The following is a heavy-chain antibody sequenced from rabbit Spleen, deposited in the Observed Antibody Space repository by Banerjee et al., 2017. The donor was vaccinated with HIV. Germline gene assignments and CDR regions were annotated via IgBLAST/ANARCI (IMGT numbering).Heavy chain of an antibody. D-gene: IGHD1-1*01. V-gene: IGHV1S40*01. CDR3: ARDLDGVIGWNFGW. Sequence: QSLQESGGGLFQPGGSLALTCKASGFSSSSNYYMCWVRQAPGKGLEWIACIYAGSSGSTYYATWAKGRFTISRTSSTTVTLRMTSLTAADRATYFCARDLDGVIGWNFGWWGPGTLVT. J-gene: IGHJ4*01. CDR2: IYAGSSGST. CDR1: GFSSSSNYY.